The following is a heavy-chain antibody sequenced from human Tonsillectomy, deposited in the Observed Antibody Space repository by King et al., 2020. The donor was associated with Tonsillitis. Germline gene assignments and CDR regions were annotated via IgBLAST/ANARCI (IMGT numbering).Heavy chain of an antibody. D-gene: IGHD2-8*02. CDR1: GFTFGDYA. Sequence: VQLVESGGGLVQPGRSLRLSCTASGFTFGDYAMSWVRQAPGKGLEWVGFIRSKAYLGTTEYAASVKGRFSISRDDSKSSAYLEMNSLKTEDTAVYYCTKEKVEYVIKDSYHYYYMDVWAKGPRSPSP. CDR3: TKEKVEYVIKDSYHYYYMDV. V-gene: IGHV3-49*04. CDR2: IRSKAYLGTT. J-gene: IGHJ6*03.